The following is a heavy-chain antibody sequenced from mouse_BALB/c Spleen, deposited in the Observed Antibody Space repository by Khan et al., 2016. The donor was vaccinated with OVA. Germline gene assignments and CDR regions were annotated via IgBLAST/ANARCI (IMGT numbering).Heavy chain of an antibody. CDR3: ARDGAYYRNDGWFAY. Sequence: QVQLKESGAELARPGASVKMSCKASGYTFTRYTIHWIKQRPGQGLEWIGYINPSSGYTNYNQKFKDKATLTADKSSTTAYMQLSSLTSDDSAVYYCARDGAYYRNDGWFAYWGQGTLVTVSA. CDR2: INPSSGYT. CDR1: GYTFTRYT. J-gene: IGHJ3*01. V-gene: IGHV1-4*01. D-gene: IGHD2-14*01.